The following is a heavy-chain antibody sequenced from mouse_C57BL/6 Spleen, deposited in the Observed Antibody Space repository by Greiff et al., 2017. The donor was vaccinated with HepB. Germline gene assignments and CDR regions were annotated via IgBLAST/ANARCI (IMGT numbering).Heavy chain of an antibody. Sequence: EVQLQQSGAELVRPGASVKLSCTASGFNIKDDYMHWVKQRPEQGLEWIGWIDPENGDTEYASKFQGKATITADTSSNTAYLQLSSLTSEDSAVYYCARSLLITTVVGTDYAMDYWGQGTSVTVSS. J-gene: IGHJ4*01. CDR2: IDPENGDT. D-gene: IGHD1-1*01. CDR1: GFNIKDDY. V-gene: IGHV14-4*01. CDR3: ARSLLITTVVGTDYAMDY.